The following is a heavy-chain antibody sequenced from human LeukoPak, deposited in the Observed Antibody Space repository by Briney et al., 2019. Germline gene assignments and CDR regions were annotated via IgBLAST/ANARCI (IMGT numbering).Heavy chain of an antibody. Sequence: PGGSLRLSCAASGFSFSSFSMNWVRQAPGKGLEWVSYISGGSSFTYYVDSVKGRFTISRDNAKNSLYLQMNSLRAEDTAVYYCAREEWLVQGRYYYYYMDVWGKGTTVTVS. D-gene: IGHD6-19*01. J-gene: IGHJ6*03. CDR1: GFSFSSFS. CDR2: ISGGSSFT. CDR3: AREEWLVQGRYYYYYMDV. V-gene: IGHV3-21*01.